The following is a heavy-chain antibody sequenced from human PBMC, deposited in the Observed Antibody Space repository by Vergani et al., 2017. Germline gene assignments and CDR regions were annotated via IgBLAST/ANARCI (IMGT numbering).Heavy chain of an antibody. CDR2: IYHSGST. Sequence: QVQLQESGPGLVKPSETLSLTCAVSGYSISSGYYWVWIRQPPGKGLEWIGSIYHSGSTYNNPSPKSRVTISVDTSKNQFSLHLSSVTAADTAVYYCARRRGMGAAGDIGFDYWGQGTLVTVSS. V-gene: IGHV4-38-2*01. D-gene: IGHD2-15*01. CDR3: ARRRGMGAAGDIGFDY. CDR1: GYSISSGYY. J-gene: IGHJ4*02.